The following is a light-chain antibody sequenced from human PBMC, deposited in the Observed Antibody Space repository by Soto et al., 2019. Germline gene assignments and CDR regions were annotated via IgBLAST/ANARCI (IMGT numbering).Light chain of an antibody. CDR1: QAITKS. V-gene: IGKV1-33*01. J-gene: IGKJ5*01. Sequence: DIQMTQSPSSLSASLGDRVTITCQASQAITKSLNWYQQKPGKAPKLLIFDASNLETGVPSRFSGSESGTDFTFTISSLQPEDIATYYCQQYDNLPITFGQGTRRE. CDR3: QQYDNLPIT. CDR2: DAS.